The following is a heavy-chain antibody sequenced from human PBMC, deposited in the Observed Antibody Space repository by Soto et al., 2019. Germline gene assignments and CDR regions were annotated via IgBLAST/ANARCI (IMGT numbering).Heavy chain of an antibody. CDR2: IDPSDSYT. V-gene: IGHV5-10-1*01. CDR3: ARLVTYYDFWSGYDY. Sequence: PWESLRISCKGSGYSFTIYWISWVRQIPGKGLEWMGRIDPSDSYTNYSPFFQGHVTISADKSISTAYLQWSSLKASDTAMYYCARLVTYYDFWSGYDYWGQGNLVTVSS. CDR1: GYSFTIYW. J-gene: IGHJ4*02. D-gene: IGHD3-3*01.